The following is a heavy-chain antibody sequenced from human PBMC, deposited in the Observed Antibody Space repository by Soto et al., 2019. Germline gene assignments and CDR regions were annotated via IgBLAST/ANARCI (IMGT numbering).Heavy chain of an antibody. Sequence: QVRLLQSGAEVKESGASVKVSCEASGYTFTAYYIHWVRQAPGQGLEWMGWINPDTGGTDYAQKFQGWVTMTGDPPITTPFRELASRKIADTAGYSCARAIAGDGRGWYRGGYDSWGQGTLVTVSS. V-gene: IGHV1-2*04. CDR2: INPDTGGT. CDR1: GYTFTAYY. D-gene: IGHD6-19*01. CDR3: ARAIAGDGRGWYRGGYDS. J-gene: IGHJ4*02.